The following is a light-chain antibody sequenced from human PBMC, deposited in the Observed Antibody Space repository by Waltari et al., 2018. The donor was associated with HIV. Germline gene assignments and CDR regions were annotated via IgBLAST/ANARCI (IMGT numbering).Light chain of an antibody. V-gene: IGKV1-33*01. J-gene: IGKJ3*01. Sequence: DIQMTQSPHSLSASIGDRVSITCQASQDIGSNLNWYQQKPGTAHKLLIYDAANLQTGVPSRFSGSGSGTDFTLTISSLQPEDFATYFCQQYDNLPQFNFGPGTKVD. CDR2: DAA. CDR3: QQYDNLPQFN. CDR1: QDIGSN.